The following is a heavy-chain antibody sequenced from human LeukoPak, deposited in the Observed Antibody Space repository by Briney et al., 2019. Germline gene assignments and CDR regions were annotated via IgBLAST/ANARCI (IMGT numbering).Heavy chain of an antibody. V-gene: IGHV1-69*13. CDR1: GGTFSSYA. J-gene: IGHJ4*02. Sequence: ASVKVSCKASGGTFSSYAISWVRQAPGQGLEWMGGIIPIFGTANYAQKFQGRVTITADESTSTAYMELSSLRSEDTAVYYCAGRDPNVYIVPTLHPFDYWGQGTLVTVSS. D-gene: IGHD5-12*01. CDR2: IIPIFGTA. CDR3: AGRDPNVYIVPTLHPFDY.